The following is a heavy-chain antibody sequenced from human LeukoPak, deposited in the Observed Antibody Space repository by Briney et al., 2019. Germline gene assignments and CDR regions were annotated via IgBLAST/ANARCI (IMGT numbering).Heavy chain of an antibody. V-gene: IGHV3-15*01. CDR3: TSPPSSSSAYYYYYGMDV. D-gene: IGHD6-6*01. CDR1: GCTFSNAW. Sequence: GGSLRLSCAASGCTFSNAWMSWVRQAPGKGLEWVGRIKSKTDGGTTDYAAPVKGRFTISRDDSKNTLYLQMNSLKTEDTAVYYCTSPPSSSSAYYYYYGMDVWGQGTTVTVSS. CDR2: IKSKTDGGTT. J-gene: IGHJ6*02.